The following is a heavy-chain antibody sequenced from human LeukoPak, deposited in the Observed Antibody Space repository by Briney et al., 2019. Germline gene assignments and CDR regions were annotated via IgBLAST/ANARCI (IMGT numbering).Heavy chain of an antibody. V-gene: IGHV1-2*02. Sequence: ASVMVSCKASGYTFTGHYMHWVRQAPGQGLEWMGWINPNSGGTNYAQKFQGRVTMTRDTSISTAYMELSRLRSDDTAVYYCARDVTVYGPTDDYWGQGTLVTVSS. CDR3: ARDVTVYGPTDDY. J-gene: IGHJ4*01. D-gene: IGHD5/OR15-5a*01. CDR1: GYTFTGHY. CDR2: INPNSGGT.